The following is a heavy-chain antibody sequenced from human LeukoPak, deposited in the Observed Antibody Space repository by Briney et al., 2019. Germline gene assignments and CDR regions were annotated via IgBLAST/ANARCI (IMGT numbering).Heavy chain of an antibody. J-gene: IGHJ3*02. CDR1: GDSIHSSVYY. CDR2: VYYTWST. D-gene: IGHD4-11*01. V-gene: IGHV4-39*01. Sequence: PSETLSLTCTVSGDSIHSSVYYWGWVRQPPGKGLEWIGNVYYTWSTFYNPSLESRVTISVDTSKNQFSLKLSSMTDADTAVYFCARHSGPVIPDGLDIWGQGTMVTVSS. CDR3: ARHSGPVIPDGLDI.